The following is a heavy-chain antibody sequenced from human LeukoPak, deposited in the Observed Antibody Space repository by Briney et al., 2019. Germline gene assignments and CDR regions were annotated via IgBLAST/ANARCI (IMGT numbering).Heavy chain of an antibody. CDR2: YSGGTT. CDR3: ARDDRIAAAGTFDY. V-gene: IGHV3-53*01. CDR1: GFTVSNSF. Sequence: GGSLRLSCAASGFTVSNSFMSWVRQAPGKGLEWVSVYSGGTTYFADSVKGRFTISRDNSKNTLYLQMNSLRAEDTALYCCARDDRIAAAGTFDYWGQGTLVTVSS. D-gene: IGHD6-13*01. J-gene: IGHJ4*02.